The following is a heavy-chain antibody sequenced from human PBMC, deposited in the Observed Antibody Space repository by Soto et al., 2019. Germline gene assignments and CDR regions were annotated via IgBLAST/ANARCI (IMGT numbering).Heavy chain of an antibody. Sequence: SLRLSCAASGFTFSSYGMHWVRQAPGKGLEWVAVIWYDGSNKYYADSVKGRFTISRDNSKNTLYLRMNSLRAEDTAVYYCARGVVPAAHIIGYYYYGMDVWGQGTTVTVSS. J-gene: IGHJ6*02. CDR3: ARGVVPAAHIIGYYYYGMDV. D-gene: IGHD2-2*01. V-gene: IGHV3-33*01. CDR2: IWYDGSNK. CDR1: GFTFSSYG.